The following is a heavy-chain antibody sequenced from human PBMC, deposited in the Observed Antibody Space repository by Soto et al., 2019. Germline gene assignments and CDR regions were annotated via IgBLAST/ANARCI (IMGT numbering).Heavy chain of an antibody. CDR1: GYTFTSYA. V-gene: IGHV1-3*01. CDR3: ARAKYYYGSGSSLWFDP. Sequence: ASVKVSCKASGYTFTSYAMHWVRQAPGQRLEWMGWINAGNGNTKYSQKFQGRVTITRDTSASTAYMELSSLRSEDTAVYYCARAKYYYGSGSSLWFDPWGQGTLVTVSS. CDR2: INAGNGNT. J-gene: IGHJ5*02. D-gene: IGHD3-10*01.